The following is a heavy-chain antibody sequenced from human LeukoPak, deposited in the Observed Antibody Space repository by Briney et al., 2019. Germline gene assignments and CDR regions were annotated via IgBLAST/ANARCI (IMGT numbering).Heavy chain of an antibody. D-gene: IGHD4-17*01. Sequence: GGSLRLSCAASGFTFSSYWMHWVRQTPGKGLVWVSRINSDGSSTTYADSAKGRFTISRDNAKNTLYLQMNSLRAEDTAVYYCARGGLYGDYWGQGTLVTVSS. CDR2: INSDGSST. J-gene: IGHJ4*02. V-gene: IGHV3-74*01. CDR1: GFTFSSYW. CDR3: ARGGLYGDY.